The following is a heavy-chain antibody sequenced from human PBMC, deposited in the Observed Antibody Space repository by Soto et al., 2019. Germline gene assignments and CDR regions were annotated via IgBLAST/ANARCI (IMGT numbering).Heavy chain of an antibody. Sequence: EVQLVESGGGLVQPGGSLRLSCAASGFTFSSYSMNWVRQAPGKGLEWVSYMSSSSSTIYYADSVKGRFTISRDNAKNSLYLQMNSLRAGDTAVYYCARDAPPDDYWGQGTLVTVSS. CDR3: ARDAPPDDY. CDR1: GFTFSSYS. V-gene: IGHV3-48*04. CDR2: MSSSSSTI. J-gene: IGHJ4*02.